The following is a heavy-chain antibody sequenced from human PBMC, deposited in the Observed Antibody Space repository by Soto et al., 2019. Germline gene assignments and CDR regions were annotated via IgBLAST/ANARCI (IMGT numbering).Heavy chain of an antibody. Sequence: PGGSLRLSCAASGFTFSSYGMHWVRQAPGKGLEWVAVISYDGSNKYYADSVKGRFTISRDNSKNTLYLQMNSLRAEDTAVYYCAKARRYCTNGVCPDAFVIWGQGTMVTVSS. D-gene: IGHD2-8*01. J-gene: IGHJ3*02. CDR3: AKARRYCTNGVCPDAFVI. V-gene: IGHV3-30*18. CDR2: ISYDGSNK. CDR1: GFTFSSYG.